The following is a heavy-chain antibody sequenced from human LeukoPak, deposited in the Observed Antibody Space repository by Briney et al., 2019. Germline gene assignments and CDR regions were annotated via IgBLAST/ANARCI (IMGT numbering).Heavy chain of an antibody. J-gene: IGHJ4*02. V-gene: IGHV4-34*01. Sequence: SETLSLTRAVYGGSFSGYYWSWIRQPPGKGLEWIGEINHSGSTNYNPSLKSRVTISVDTSKNQFSLKLSSVTAADTAVYYCARGSRSTYYDFWSGYALGGGYFDYWGQGTLVTVSS. CDR1: GGSFSGYY. CDR3: ARGSRSTYYDFWSGYALGGGYFDY. CDR2: INHSGST. D-gene: IGHD3-3*01.